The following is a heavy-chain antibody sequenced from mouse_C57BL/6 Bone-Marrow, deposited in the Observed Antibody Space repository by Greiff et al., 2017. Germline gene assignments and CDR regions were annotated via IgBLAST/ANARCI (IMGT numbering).Heavy chain of an antibody. V-gene: IGHV1-81*01. D-gene: IGHD2-10*01. CDR1: GYTFTSYG. Sequence: QVQLQQSGAELARPGASVKLSCKASGYTFTSYGISWVKQRTGQGLEWIGEIYPRRGNTYYNEKFKGKATLTADKSSSTAYMDLRILSSEDSAVYFCARSYPWYFDVWGTGTTVTVSS. CDR2: IYPRRGNT. CDR3: ARSYPWYFDV. J-gene: IGHJ1*03.